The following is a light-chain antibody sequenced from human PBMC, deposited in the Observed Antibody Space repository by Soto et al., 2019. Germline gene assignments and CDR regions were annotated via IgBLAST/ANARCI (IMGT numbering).Light chain of an antibody. V-gene: IGKV3-11*01. CDR3: QQRSSWPLT. J-gene: IGKJ4*01. CDR2: DAS. CDR1: QSVSYY. Sequence: EIVLTQSPATLSLSPGEGATLSCRASQSVSYYLAWYQQKSGQAPRLLISDASSRATGIPARFSGSGSGADFTLTISSLEPEDFAVYYCQQRSSWPLTFGGGTKVDIK.